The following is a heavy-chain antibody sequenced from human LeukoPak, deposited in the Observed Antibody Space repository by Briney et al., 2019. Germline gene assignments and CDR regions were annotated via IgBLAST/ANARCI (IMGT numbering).Heavy chain of an antibody. V-gene: IGHV3-30*18. CDR3: AKVTGGWPRYFDY. CDR1: GYSFSGSD. Sequence: PGGSLRLSGEASGYSFSGSDIHWVRQAPGKGLEWVAFTSHDGGSTYYADFVEGRFTISRDIYKSTVYLQMNSLRAEDTAVYYCAKVTGGWPRYFDYWGQGTLVTVSS. D-gene: IGHD6-19*01. CDR2: TSHDGGST. J-gene: IGHJ4*02.